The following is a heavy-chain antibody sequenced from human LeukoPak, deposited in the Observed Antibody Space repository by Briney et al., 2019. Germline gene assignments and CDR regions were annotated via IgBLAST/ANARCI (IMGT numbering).Heavy chain of an antibody. CDR2: ISYDGSHI. CDR1: GFTFNNYG. J-gene: IGHJ4*02. CDR3: AKGRSYDSSGYEFDF. D-gene: IGHD3-22*01. V-gene: IGHV3-30*18. Sequence: GGSLRLSCAASGFTFNNYGMHWVRQAPGKGLEWVAVISYDGSHISYVDSVKGRFPISRDDSKSTLFLQMISLRGEDTAVYYCAKGRSYDSSGYEFDFWGQGTLVTVSS.